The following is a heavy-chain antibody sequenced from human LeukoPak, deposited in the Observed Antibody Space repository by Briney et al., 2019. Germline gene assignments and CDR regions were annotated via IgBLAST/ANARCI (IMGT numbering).Heavy chain of an antibody. Sequence: SVKVSCKASGGTFSSYAISWVRQAPGQGLEWMGGIIPIFGTANYAQKFQGRVTITTDESTSTAYMELSSLRSEDTAVYYCARRSLGYSSGWYYFDYWGQGTLVTVSS. D-gene: IGHD6-19*01. CDR1: GGTFSSYA. V-gene: IGHV1-69*05. J-gene: IGHJ4*02. CDR2: IIPIFGTA. CDR3: ARRSLGYSSGWYYFDY.